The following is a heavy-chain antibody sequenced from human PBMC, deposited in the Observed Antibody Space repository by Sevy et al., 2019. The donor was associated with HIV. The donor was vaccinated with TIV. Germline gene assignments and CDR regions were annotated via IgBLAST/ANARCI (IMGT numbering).Heavy chain of an antibody. J-gene: IGHJ6*03. CDR1: GFSFDSYG. CDR3: AKGGGGHYDPDEIGYYFYYYNMDV. D-gene: IGHD3-22*01. V-gene: IGHV3-23*01. CDR2: ISGSGTRT. Sequence: GGSLRLSCAVSGFSFDSYGMTWVRQAPGKGLEWVSGISGSGTRTYADSVKGRFIISRDNSKNTLYLQMNSLRSEDTSIYYCAKGGGGHYDPDEIGYYFYYYNMDVWGKGTTVTVSS.